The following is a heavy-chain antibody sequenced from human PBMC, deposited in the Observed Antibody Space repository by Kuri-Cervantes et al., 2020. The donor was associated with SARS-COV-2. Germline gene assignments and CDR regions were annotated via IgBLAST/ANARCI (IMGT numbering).Heavy chain of an antibody. J-gene: IGHJ3*02. Sequence: KVSCKGSGYSLTSYWIGWVRQMPGKGLEWMGIIYPGDSDTRYSPSFQGQVTISADKSISTAYLQWSSLKASDTAMYYCARHALWGYGGNSAFDIWGQGTMVTVSS. V-gene: IGHV5-51*01. D-gene: IGHD4-23*01. CDR1: GYSLTSYW. CDR3: ARHALWGYGGNSAFDI. CDR2: IYPGDSDT.